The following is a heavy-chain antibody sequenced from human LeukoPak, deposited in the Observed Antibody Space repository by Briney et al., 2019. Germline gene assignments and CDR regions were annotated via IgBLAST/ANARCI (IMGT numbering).Heavy chain of an antibody. CDR1: GYTFTGYY. CDR3: ACRDYGDYGYYYYYMDV. CDR2: INPNSGGT. D-gene: IGHD4-17*01. Sequence: ASVKVSCRASGYTFTGYYMHWVRQAPGQGLEWMGRINPNSGGTNYAQKFQGRVTMTRDTSISTAYMELSRLRSDDTAVYYCACRDYGDYGYYYYYMDVWGKGTTVTVSS. J-gene: IGHJ6*03. V-gene: IGHV1-2*06.